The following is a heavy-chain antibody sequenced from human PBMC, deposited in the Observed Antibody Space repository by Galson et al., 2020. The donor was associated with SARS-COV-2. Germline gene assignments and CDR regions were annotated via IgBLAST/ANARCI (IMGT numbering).Heavy chain of an antibody. J-gene: IGHJ2*01. D-gene: IGHD4-17*01. CDR1: GFSLTTRGVC. V-gene: IGHV2-70*11. Sequence: SGPTLVKPTQTLTLTCTFSGFSLTTRGVCVSWIRQPPGKALEWLARIDWDDDEYYSTSQKTRLTISKDTSKNQVVLTMTNMEPVDTATYYCARSPTVTTDWYFDLWGRGTLVTVSS. CDR3: ARSPTVTTDWYFDL. CDR2: IDWDDDE.